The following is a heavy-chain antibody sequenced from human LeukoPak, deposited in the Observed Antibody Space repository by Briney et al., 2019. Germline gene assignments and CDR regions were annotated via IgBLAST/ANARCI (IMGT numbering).Heavy chain of an antibody. CDR3: ARDRNYYYGSGSYPYDAFDI. V-gene: IGHV4-4*07. J-gene: IGHJ3*02. D-gene: IGHD3-10*01. CDR2: IYATGST. CDR1: GGSISSYY. Sequence: PSETLSLTCTVSGGSISSYYWSWIRQPAGKGLKWIGRIYATGSTNYNPSLKSRVTMSVDTSKNQFSLKLSSVTAADTAVYYCARDRNYYYGSGSYPYDAFDIWGQGTMVTVSS.